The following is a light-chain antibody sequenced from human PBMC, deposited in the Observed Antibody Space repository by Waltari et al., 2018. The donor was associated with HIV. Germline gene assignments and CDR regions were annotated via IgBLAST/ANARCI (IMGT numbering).Light chain of an antibody. CDR1: QSISTW. CDR2: SAS. J-gene: IGKJ4*01. Sequence: DIQMTQSPSTLSAYVGDTVTITCRASQSISTWLAWCQQIPGQAPKFLIYSASTLESGVPSRFTGSGSGTEFTLTITSLQPDDVATYYCQQYNNYPLTFGGGTKVEI. CDR3: QQYNNYPLT. V-gene: IGKV1-5*03.